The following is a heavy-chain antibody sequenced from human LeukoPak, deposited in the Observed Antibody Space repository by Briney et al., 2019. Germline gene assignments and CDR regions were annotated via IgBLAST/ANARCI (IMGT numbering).Heavy chain of an antibody. CDR1: GFTFDDYA. Sequence: PGGSLRLSCAASGFTFDDYAMHWVRQAPGKGLEWVSGISWSSGSIGYADSVKGRFTISRDNAKNSLYLQMNSLRAEDTALYYCAKDIHPYYDYYDSSGYGYWGQGTLVTVSS. D-gene: IGHD3-22*01. J-gene: IGHJ4*02. CDR2: ISWSSGSI. CDR3: AKDIHPYYDYYDSSGYGY. V-gene: IGHV3-9*01.